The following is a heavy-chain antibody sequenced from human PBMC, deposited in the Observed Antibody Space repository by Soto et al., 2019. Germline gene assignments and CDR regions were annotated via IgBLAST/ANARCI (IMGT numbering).Heavy chain of an antibody. J-gene: IGHJ4*02. V-gene: IGHV3-30*18. CDR2: ISFDGSNK. CDR3: AKDWGGGDCYHCGVVDY. D-gene: IGHD2-21*02. CDR1: GFTFSTYG. Sequence: LRLSCAASGFTFSTYGMHWVRQAPGKGLEWVAVISFDGSNKYYADSVKGRFTISRDNSKNTLYLRMNSLRAEDTAVYYCAKDWGGGDCYHCGVVDYWGQGTLVTVSS.